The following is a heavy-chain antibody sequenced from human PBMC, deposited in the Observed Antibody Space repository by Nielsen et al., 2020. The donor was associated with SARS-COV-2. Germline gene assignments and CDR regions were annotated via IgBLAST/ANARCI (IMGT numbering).Heavy chain of an antibody. J-gene: IGHJ2*01. Sequence: GESLKISCSASGFTFSSYAMHWVRQAPGKGLEYVSAISSNGGSTYYADSVKGRFTISRDNSKNTLYLQMSSLRAEDTAVYYCVKDLCSSTSCNEDWYFDLWGRGTLVTVSS. V-gene: IGHV3-64D*09. CDR2: ISSNGGST. CDR1: GFTFSSYA. D-gene: IGHD2-2*01. CDR3: VKDLCSSTSCNEDWYFDL.